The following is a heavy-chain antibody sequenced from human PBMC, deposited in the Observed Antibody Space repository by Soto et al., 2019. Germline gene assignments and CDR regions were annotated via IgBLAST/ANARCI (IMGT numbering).Heavy chain of an antibody. CDR2: IYYSGST. J-gene: IGHJ5*02. V-gene: IGHV4-39*01. CDR3: ARQIYDYVWGSYRPNWFDP. CDR1: GGSISSSSYY. Sequence: SETLSLTCTVSGGSISSSSYYWGWIRQPPGKGLEWIGSIYYSGSTYYNPSLKSRVTISVDTSKNQFSLKLSSVTAADTAVYYCARQIYDYVWGSYRPNWFDPWGQGTLVTVSS. D-gene: IGHD3-16*02.